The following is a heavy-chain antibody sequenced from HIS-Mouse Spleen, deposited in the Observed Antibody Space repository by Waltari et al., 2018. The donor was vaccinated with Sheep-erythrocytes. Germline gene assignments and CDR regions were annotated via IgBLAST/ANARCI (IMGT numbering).Heavy chain of an antibody. CDR2: INPNSGGT. D-gene: IGHD3-10*01. CDR1: GYTFPGSY. Sequence: QVQLVQSGAEVTKPGASVKVSCKASGYTFPGSYMHWVRQAPGQGLEWMGWINPNSGGTNYAQKFQGRVTMTRDTSISTAYMELSRLRSDDTAVYYCARVQMVRGVIIGHFDYWGQGTLVTVSS. J-gene: IGHJ4*02. CDR3: ARVQMVRGVIIGHFDY. V-gene: IGHV1-2*02.